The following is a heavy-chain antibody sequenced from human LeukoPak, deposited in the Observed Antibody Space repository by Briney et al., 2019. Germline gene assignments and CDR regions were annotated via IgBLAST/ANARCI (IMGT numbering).Heavy chain of an antibody. CDR2: ISGRSSYI. V-gene: IGHV3-21*01. J-gene: IGHJ6*02. Sequence: GGSLRLSCAASGFTFSTYTVNWVRQAPGKGLEWVSSISGRSSYIYYADSVKGRFTISRDNAKNSLYLQMNSLRAENTAVYYCAKDYGVTYYYYGMDVWGQGTTVTVSS. D-gene: IGHD4-17*01. CDR1: GFTFSTYT. CDR3: AKDYGVTYYYYGMDV.